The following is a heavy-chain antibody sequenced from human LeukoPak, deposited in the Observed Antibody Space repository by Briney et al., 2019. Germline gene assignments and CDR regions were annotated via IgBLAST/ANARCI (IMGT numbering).Heavy chain of an antibody. J-gene: IGHJ4*02. D-gene: IGHD3-9*01. CDR3: ARVGARVRYFDWLFSYFDY. Sequence: GGSLRLSCAASGFTFDDYGMSWVRQAPGKGLEWVSGINWNGGSTGYADSVKGRFTISRDNAKNSLYLQMNSLRADDTALYYCARVGARVRYFDWLFSYFDYWGQGTLVTVSS. V-gene: IGHV3-20*04. CDR2: INWNGGST. CDR1: GFTFDDYG.